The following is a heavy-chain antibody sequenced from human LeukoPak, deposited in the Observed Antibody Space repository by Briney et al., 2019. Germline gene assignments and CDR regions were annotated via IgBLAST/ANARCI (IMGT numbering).Heavy chain of an antibody. CDR3: AKRGAAGSYYFDY. J-gene: IGHJ4*02. V-gene: IGHV3-23*01. D-gene: IGHD4/OR15-4a*01. CDR1: GFTFSSYA. CDR2: FSGSGGST. Sequence: GGSLRLSCAASGFTFSSYAMSWVRQAPGKGLECISGFSGSGGSTYYADSVKGRFTISRDNSKNTLYLQMNSLRAEDTAVYFCAKRGAAGSYYFDYWGQGTLVTVSS.